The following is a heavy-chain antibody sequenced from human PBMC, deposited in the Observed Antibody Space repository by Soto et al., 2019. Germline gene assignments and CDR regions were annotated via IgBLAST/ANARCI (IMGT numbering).Heavy chain of an antibody. CDR3: ARDTWELLPLYYFDY. J-gene: IGHJ4*02. V-gene: IGHV3-48*02. CDR2: ISSSSTI. D-gene: IGHD1-26*01. CDR1: GFTFSSYS. Sequence: GGSLRLSCAASGFTFSSYSMNWVRQAPGKGLEWVSYISSSSTIYYADSVKGRFTISRDNAKNSLYLQMNSLRDEDTAVYYCARDTWELLPLYYFDYWGQGTLVTVSS.